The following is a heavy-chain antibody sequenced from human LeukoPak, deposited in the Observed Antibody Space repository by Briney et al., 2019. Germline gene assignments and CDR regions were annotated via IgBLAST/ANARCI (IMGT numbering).Heavy chain of an antibody. CDR2: ISYDGSNK. CDR3: AKGDYYYMDV. J-gene: IGHJ6*03. CDR1: GFTFSSYG. V-gene: IGHV3-30*18. Sequence: GGSLRLSCAASGFTFSSYGMHGVRQAPGKGLEWVAVISYDGSNKYYADSVKGRFTISRDNSKNTLYLQMNSLRAEDTAVYYCAKGDYYYMDVWGKGTTVTVSS.